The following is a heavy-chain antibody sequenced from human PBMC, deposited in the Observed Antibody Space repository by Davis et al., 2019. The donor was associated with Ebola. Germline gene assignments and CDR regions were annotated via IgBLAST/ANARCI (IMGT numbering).Heavy chain of an antibody. J-gene: IGHJ4*02. CDR2: IIPILGIA. V-gene: IGHV1-69*04. CDR1: GGTFSSYA. CDR3: ARDYYDSSPHRAPY. D-gene: IGHD3-22*01. Sequence: SVKVSCKASGGTFSSYAISWVRQAPGQGLEWMGRIIPILGIANYAQKFQGRVTITADKSSSTAYMVLSSLRSEDTAVYSCARDYYDSSPHRAPYWGQGTLVTVSS.